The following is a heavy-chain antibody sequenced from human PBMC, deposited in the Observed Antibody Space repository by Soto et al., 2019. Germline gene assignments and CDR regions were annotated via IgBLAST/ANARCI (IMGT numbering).Heavy chain of an antibody. Sequence: ASVKVSCKASGYTFTSYDINWVRQATGQGLEWMGWMNPNSGNAGYAQKFQGRVTMTRNTSISTAYMELSSLRSEDTAVYYCACHSRYYDILTVDSPYWFDPWGQGTLVTVSS. V-gene: IGHV1-8*01. CDR2: MNPNSGNA. J-gene: IGHJ5*02. CDR3: ACHSRYYDILTVDSPYWFDP. CDR1: GYTFTSYD. D-gene: IGHD3-9*01.